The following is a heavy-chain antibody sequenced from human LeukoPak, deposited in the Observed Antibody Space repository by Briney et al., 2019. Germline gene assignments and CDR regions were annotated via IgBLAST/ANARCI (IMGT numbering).Heavy chain of an antibody. D-gene: IGHD6-19*01. CDR2: IIPIFGTA. Sequence: SVKVSCKASGGTFSSYAISWVRQAPGQGLEWMGGIIPIFGTANYAQKFQGRVTITADKSTSTAYMELSSLRSEDTAVYYCARDFYPHRDSSGTNDYYYMDVWGKGTTVTVSS. V-gene: IGHV1-69*06. CDR1: GGTFSSYA. J-gene: IGHJ6*03. CDR3: ARDFYPHRDSSGTNDYYYMDV.